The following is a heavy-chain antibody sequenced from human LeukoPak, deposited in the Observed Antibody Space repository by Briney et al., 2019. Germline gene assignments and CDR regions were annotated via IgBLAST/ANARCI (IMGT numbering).Heavy chain of an antibody. J-gene: IGHJ4*02. Sequence: ASVKVSCKVSGYTLTELSMHWVRQAPGKGLEWMGGFDPEDGETIYAQKFQGRVTITADESTSTAYMELSSLRSEDTAVYYCARNPDEIQLWLLRYWGQGTLVTVSS. D-gene: IGHD5-18*01. CDR3: ARNPDEIQLWLLRY. CDR2: FDPEDGET. V-gene: IGHV1-24*01. CDR1: GYTLTELS.